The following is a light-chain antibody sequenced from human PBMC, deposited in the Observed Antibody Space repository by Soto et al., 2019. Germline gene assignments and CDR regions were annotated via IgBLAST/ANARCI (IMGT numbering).Light chain of an antibody. CDR2: KAS. CDR3: QEYNSYS. CDR1: QSLINW. V-gene: IGKV1-5*03. J-gene: IGKJ1*01. Sequence: DIPMTQSPSTLSASVGDSVTITCRASQSLINWLAWYQQKPGKAPKLLIYKASTLETGVPSRFSGSGFGTEFTLTINNLQADDFATYYCQEYNSYSFGQGTTVEIK.